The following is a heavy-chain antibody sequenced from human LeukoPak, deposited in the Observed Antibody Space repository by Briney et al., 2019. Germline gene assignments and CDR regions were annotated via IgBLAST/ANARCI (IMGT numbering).Heavy chain of an antibody. V-gene: IGHV3-23*01. CDR2: ISGRGGST. CDR3: AKDVKYGSGSYSLYGMDV. J-gene: IGHJ6*02. D-gene: IGHD3-10*01. CDR1: GFSFNNYA. Sequence: GGSLRLSCAASGFSFNNYALNWVRQAPGKGLEWLSAISGRGGSTYYADSVKGRFTISRDNSKSTLYLQMSSLRAEDTAVYYCAKDVKYGSGSYSLYGMDVWGQGTTVTVSS.